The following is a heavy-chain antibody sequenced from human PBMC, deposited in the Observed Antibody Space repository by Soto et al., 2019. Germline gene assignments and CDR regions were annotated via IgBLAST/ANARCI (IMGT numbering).Heavy chain of an antibody. J-gene: IGHJ6*02. CDR2: VIPIFGTA. CDR1: GGTFSSDA. D-gene: IGHD3-9*01. CDR3: ARDPEPYYDILTGHYGMDV. V-gene: IGHV1-69*13. Sequence: SVKVSCKASGGTFSSDAISGVRQAPGQGLEWMGGVIPIFGTANYAQKFQGRVTITADESTSTAYMELSSLRSEDTAVYYCARDPEPYYDILTGHYGMDVWGQGTTVTVSS.